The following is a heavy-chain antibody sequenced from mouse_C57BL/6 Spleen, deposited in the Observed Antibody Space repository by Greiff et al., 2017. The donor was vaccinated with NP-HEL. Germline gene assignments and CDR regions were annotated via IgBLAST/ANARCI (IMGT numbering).Heavy chain of an antibody. J-gene: IGHJ4*01. V-gene: IGHV1-52*01. CDR1: GYTFTSYW. D-gene: IGHD1-1*01. CDR2: IDPSDSET. Sequence: QVQLQQPGAELVRPGSSVKLSCKASGYTFTSYWMHWVKQRPIQGLEWIGNIDPSDSETHYNQKFKDKATLTVDKSSNTAYMQLSSLTSEDSAVYYCARQLTGYAMDYWGQGTSVTVSS. CDR3: ARQLTGYAMDY.